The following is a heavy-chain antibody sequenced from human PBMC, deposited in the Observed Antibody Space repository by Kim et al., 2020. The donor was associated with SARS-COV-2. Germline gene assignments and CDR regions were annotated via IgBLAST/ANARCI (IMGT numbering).Heavy chain of an antibody. D-gene: IGHD2-21*02. J-gene: IGHJ6*02. CDR2: ISAYNGNT. Sequence: ASVKVSCKASGYTFTSYGISWVRQAPGQGLEWMGWISAYNGNTNYAQKLQGRVTMTTDTSTSTAYMELGSLRSDETAVYYCARQVCGGDCYSWEYYYGMDVWGQGTTVNVTS. V-gene: IGHV1-18*04. CDR1: GYTFTSYG. CDR3: ARQVCGGDCYSWEYYYGMDV.